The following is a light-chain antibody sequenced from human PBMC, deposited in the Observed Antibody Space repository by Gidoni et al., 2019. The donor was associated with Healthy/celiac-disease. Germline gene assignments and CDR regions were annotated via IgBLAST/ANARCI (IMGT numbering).Light chain of an antibody. CDR2: GNR. CDR3: QSYDSSLSALYV. Sequence: QSVLTQPPSVSGAPGPRVTISCTGSSSNIGAGYDVHWYQQLPGTAPKLLLYGNRNRPSGVPDRFSGSKSGTSASLAITGLQAEDEADYYCQSYDSSLSALYVFGTGTKVTVL. CDR1: SSNIGAGYD. V-gene: IGLV1-40*01. J-gene: IGLJ1*01.